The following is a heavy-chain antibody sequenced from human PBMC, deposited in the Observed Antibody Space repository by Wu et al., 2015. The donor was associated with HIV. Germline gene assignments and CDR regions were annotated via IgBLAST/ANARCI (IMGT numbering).Heavy chain of an antibody. D-gene: IGHD5-18*01. J-gene: IGHJ6*02. V-gene: IGHV1-69*05. CDR1: AGNFSSYA. CDR2: IIPIFGTA. CDR3: AREGHEETVMEYNYFYGMDV. Sequence: QVHLVQSGAEVKKPGSSVKVSCKASAGNFSSYAITWVRQAPGQGLEWVGGIIPIFGTANYARKFQGRVTITTDESTSTAYMQLRSLRSEDTAIYYCAREGHEETVMEYNYFYGMDVWGQGP.